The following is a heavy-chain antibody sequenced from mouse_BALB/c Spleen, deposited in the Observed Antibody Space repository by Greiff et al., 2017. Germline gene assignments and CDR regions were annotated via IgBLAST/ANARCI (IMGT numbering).Heavy chain of an antibody. CDR2: ISSGGSYT. CDR3: ARHDGNYEGVSSVPFAY. V-gene: IGHV5-6*01. CDR1: GFTFSSYG. J-gene: IGHJ3*01. D-gene: IGHD2-1*01. Sequence: EVHLVESGGDLVKPGGSLKLSCAASGFTFSSYGMSWVRQTPDKRLEWVATISSGGSYTYYPDSVKGRFTISRDNAKNTLYLQMSSLKSEDTAMYYCARHDGNYEGVSSVPFAYWGQGTLVTVSA.